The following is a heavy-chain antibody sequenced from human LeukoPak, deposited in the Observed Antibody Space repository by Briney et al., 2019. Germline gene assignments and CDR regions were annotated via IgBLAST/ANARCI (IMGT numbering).Heavy chain of an antibody. CDR3: ARADVEMATIAPSNFDY. CDR1: GGSISSGGYY. J-gene: IGHJ4*02. CDR2: IYYSGSI. V-gene: IGHV4-31*03. Sequence: PSQTLSLTCTVSGGSISSGGYYWSWLRQHPGKGLEWVGYIYYSGSIYYNPSLKSRVTISVDTSKNQFSLKLSSVTAADTAVYYCARADVEMATIAPSNFDYWGQGTLVTVSS. D-gene: IGHD5-24*01.